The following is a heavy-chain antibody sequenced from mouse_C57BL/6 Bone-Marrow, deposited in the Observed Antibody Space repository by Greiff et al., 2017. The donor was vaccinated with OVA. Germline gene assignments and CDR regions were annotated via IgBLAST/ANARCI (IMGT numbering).Heavy chain of an antibody. Sequence: QVQLQQSGAELVKPGASVKLSCKASGYTFTSYWMHWVKQRPGQGLEWIGMIHPNSGSTNYNEKFKSKATLTVDKSSSTAYMQLSSLTSEDSAVYYCARHYGSSYGYAMDYWGQGTSVTVSS. CDR2: IHPNSGST. CDR1: GYTFTSYW. V-gene: IGHV1-64*01. CDR3: ARHYGSSYGYAMDY. J-gene: IGHJ4*01. D-gene: IGHD1-1*01.